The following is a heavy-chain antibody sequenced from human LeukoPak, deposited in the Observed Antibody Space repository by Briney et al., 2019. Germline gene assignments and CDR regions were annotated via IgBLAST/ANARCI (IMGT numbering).Heavy chain of an antibody. CDR3: ARIVGALDY. D-gene: IGHD1-26*01. CDR1: GFTFSSYG. CDR2: ISYDGSNK. V-gene: IGHV3-30*03. J-gene: IGHJ4*02. Sequence: PGESLRLSCAASGFTFSSYGMHWVRQAPGKGLEWVAVISYDGSNKYYADSVKGRFTISRDNSKNTLYLQMNSLRAEDTAVYYCARIVGALDYWGQGTLVTVSS.